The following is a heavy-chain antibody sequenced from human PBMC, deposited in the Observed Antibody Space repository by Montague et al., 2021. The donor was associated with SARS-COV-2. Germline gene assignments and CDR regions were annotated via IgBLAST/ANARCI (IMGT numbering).Heavy chain of an antibody. CDR2: IYWNDDR. D-gene: IGHD6-19*01. J-gene: IGHJ4*02. CDR3: AYKRSGWPIEFGH. V-gene: IGHV2-5*01. Sequence: PALVKPTQTLTLTCSFSGLSLSSRGVGVGWIRQPPGKALECLALIYWNDDRRYSPSLKNRLSVSKDDSKNQVVLTMTNMEIVDTGTYYCAYKRSGWPIEFGHWGQGTLVTVSS. CDR1: GLSLSSRGVG.